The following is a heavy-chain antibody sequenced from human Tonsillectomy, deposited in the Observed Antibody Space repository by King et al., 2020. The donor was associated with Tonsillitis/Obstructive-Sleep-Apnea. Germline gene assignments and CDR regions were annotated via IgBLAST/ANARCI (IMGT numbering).Heavy chain of an antibody. CDR3: ATPNDILTGRDAFDI. CDR2: LDPEDGET. J-gene: IGHJ3*02. CDR1: GYTLTELS. Sequence: QLVQSGAEVKKPGASVKVYCKVSGYTLTELSMHWVRQAPGKGLEWMGGLDPEDGETIYAQKFQGRVTMTEDTSTDTAYMELSSLRSEDTAVYYCATPNDILTGRDAFDIWGQGTMVTVSS. D-gene: IGHD3-9*01. V-gene: IGHV1-24*01.